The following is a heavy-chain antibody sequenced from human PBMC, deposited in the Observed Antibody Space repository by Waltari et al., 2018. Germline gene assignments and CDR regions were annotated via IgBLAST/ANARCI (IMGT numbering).Heavy chain of an antibody. CDR3: ARESVGYLDY. CDR1: GGSISSHS. J-gene: IGHJ4*02. CDR2: IYYSGST. V-gene: IGHV4-59*11. D-gene: IGHD2-15*01. Sequence: QVQLQESGPGLVKPSETLSLTCTVPGGSISSHSWSWIRQPPGKGLEWIGYIYYSGSTNYNPSLKSRVTISVDTSKNQFSLKLSSVTAADTAVYYCARESVGYLDYWGQGTLVTVSS.